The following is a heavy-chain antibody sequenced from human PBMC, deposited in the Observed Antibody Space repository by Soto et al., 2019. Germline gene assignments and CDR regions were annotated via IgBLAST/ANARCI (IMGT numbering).Heavy chain of an antibody. CDR3: ASRVVAATRSDAFDI. J-gene: IGHJ3*02. D-gene: IGHD2-15*01. CDR1: GFTFSSYS. CDR2: ISSSSSTI. Sequence: GGSLRLSCAASGFTFSSYSRNWVRKAPGKGLEWVSYISSSSSTIYYADSVKGRFTISRDNAKNSLYLQMNSLRAEDTAVYYCASRVVAATRSDAFDIWGQGTMVTVSS. V-gene: IGHV3-48*01.